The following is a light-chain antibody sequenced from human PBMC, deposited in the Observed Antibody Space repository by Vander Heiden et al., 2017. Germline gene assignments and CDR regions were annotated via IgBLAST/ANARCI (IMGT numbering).Light chain of an antibody. J-gene: IGLJ7*01. CDR3: AAWDDSLNGYAV. CDR2: SNN. Sequence: QSVLTQPPSASGTPGQRVPLPGSGSSSNIGSNTVNWYQQLPGTAPKLLIYSNNQRPSGVPDRFSGSKSGTSASLAISGLQAEDEADYYCAAWDDSLNGYAVFGGGTQLAVL. V-gene: IGLV1-44*01. CDR1: SSNIGSNT.